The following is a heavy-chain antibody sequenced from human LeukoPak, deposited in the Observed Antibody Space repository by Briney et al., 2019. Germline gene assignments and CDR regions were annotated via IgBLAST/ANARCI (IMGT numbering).Heavy chain of an antibody. J-gene: IGHJ4*02. Sequence: SETLSLTCAVYGGSFSGYYWSWIRQPPGKGLEWIGEINHSGSTNYNPSLKSRVTISVDTSKNQFSLKLSSVTAADTAVYYCARGRAPGYYDSWSGYFFFDYWGQGTLVTVSS. CDR3: ARGRAPGYYDSWSGYFFFDY. D-gene: IGHD3-3*01. CDR2: INHSGST. V-gene: IGHV4-34*01. CDR1: GGSFSGYY.